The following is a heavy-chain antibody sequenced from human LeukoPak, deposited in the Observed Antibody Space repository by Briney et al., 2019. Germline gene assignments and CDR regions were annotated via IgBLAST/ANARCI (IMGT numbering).Heavy chain of an antibody. Sequence: SQTLSLTCAISGDSVSSNSVTWIWVRQSPSSGLEWLGRTYYRSKWYNEYGPSVQGRISINPDTSKNQFSLQLNSVTPEDTAVYYCARMAAGIIDPWGQGNLITVSS. D-gene: IGHD6-19*01. CDR1: GDSVSSNSVT. CDR3: ARMAAGIIDP. V-gene: IGHV6-1*01. J-gene: IGHJ5*02. CDR2: TYYRSKWYN.